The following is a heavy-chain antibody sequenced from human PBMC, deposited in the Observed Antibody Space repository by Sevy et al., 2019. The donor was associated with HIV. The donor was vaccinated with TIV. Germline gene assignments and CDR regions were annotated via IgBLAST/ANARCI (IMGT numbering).Heavy chain of an antibody. CDR3: ARDIVVVENYYYYYMDV. CDR2: ISAYNGNT. J-gene: IGHJ6*03. D-gene: IGHD2-15*01. V-gene: IGHV1-18*01. CDR1: GYTFTSYG. Sequence: VKVSCKASGYTFTSYGISWVRQAPGQGLEWMGWISAYNGNTNYAQKLQGRVTMTTDTSTSTAYMELRSLRSDDTAVYYCARDIVVVENYYYYYMDVWGKGTTVTVSS.